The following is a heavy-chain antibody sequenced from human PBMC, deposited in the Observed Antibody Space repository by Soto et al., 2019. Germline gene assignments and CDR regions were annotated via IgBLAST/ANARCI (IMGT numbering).Heavy chain of an antibody. J-gene: IGHJ6*03. CDR2: IYYSGST. D-gene: IGHD2-21*01. Sequence: SETLSLTCTVSGGSISSSSYYWGWIRQPPGKGLEWIGSIYYSGSTYYNPSLKSRVTISVDTSKNQFSLKLSSVTAADTAVYYCARQNCGGDCYESLYYYYYMDVWGKGTTVTVSS. V-gene: IGHV4-39*01. CDR3: ARQNCGGDCYESLYYYYYMDV. CDR1: GGSISSSSYY.